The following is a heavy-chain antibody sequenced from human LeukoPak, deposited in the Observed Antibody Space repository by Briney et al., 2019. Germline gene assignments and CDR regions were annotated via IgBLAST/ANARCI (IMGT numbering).Heavy chain of an antibody. Sequence: SETLSLTCTVSGGSISSYYWSWIRRPPGKGLEWIGYIYYSGSTNYNPSLKSRVTISVDTSKNQFSLKLSSVTAADTAVYYCARDSGGVSDYWGQGTLVTVSS. J-gene: IGHJ4*02. D-gene: IGHD1-26*01. CDR3: ARDSGGVSDY. CDR2: IYYSGST. CDR1: GGSISSYY. V-gene: IGHV4-59*01.